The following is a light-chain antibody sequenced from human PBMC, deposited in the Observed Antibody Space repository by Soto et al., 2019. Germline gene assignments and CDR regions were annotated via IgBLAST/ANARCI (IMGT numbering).Light chain of an antibody. CDR1: QSVSGN. V-gene: IGKV3-15*01. CDR3: QQYNNWPRT. CDR2: GPS. J-gene: IGKJ1*01. Sequence: EIVMTQSPGTLSVSPGERATLSCRASQSVSGNLAWYQQKPGQAPRLLIYGPSTRATGIPARFSGSGSGTEFTLTISSLQSEDFASYYCQQYNNWPRTFGQGTKVEVK.